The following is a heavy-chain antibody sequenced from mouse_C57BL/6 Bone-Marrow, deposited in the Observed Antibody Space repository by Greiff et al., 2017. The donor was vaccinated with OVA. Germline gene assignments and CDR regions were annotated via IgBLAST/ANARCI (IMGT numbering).Heavy chain of an antibody. CDR3: SREGSGPNPCYYYAMDY. V-gene: IGHV1-77*01. CDR1: GYTFTDYY. D-gene: IGHD3-2*02. CDR2: LGPGSGST. Sequence: QVQLQQSGAELVKPGASVKISCKASGYTFTDYYINWVKQRPGQGLEWIGKLGPGSGSTYYNEKFKGKATLTADKSSSTAYMQLSSLTSEDSAVYFCSREGSGPNPCYYYAMDYWGQGTSVTVSS. J-gene: IGHJ4*01.